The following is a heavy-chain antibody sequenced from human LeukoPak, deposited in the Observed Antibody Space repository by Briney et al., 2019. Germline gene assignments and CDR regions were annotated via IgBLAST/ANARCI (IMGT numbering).Heavy chain of an antibody. Sequence: GGSLRLSCAASGFTFSSYAMSWVRQAPGKGLEWVSAISGSGGSTYYADSVKGRFTISRDNSKNTLYLQMNCLRAEDTAVYYCAKDPSSWYGYYFDYWGQGTLVTVSS. J-gene: IGHJ4*02. CDR2: ISGSGGST. CDR3: AKDPSSWYGYYFDY. CDR1: GFTFSSYA. D-gene: IGHD6-13*01. V-gene: IGHV3-23*01.